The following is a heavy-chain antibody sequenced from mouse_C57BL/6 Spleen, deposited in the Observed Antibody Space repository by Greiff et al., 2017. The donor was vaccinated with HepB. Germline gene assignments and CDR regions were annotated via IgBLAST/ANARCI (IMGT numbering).Heavy chain of an antibody. D-gene: IGHD1-1*01. CDR2: IYPGNSDT. Sequence: EVQLQQSGTVLARPGASVKMSCKTSGYTFTSYWMHWVNQRPGQGLEWIGAIYPGNSDTSYNQKFKGKAKLTAVTSASTAYMELSSLTNEDSAVYYCTRGGDYYGSSSYYFDYWGQGTTLTVSS. J-gene: IGHJ2*01. CDR3: TRGGDYYGSSSYYFDY. V-gene: IGHV1-5*01. CDR1: GYTFTSYW.